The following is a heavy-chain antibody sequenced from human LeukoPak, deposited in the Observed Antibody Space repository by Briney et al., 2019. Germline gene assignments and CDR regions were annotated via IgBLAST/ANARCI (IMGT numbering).Heavy chain of an antibody. V-gene: IGHV5-51*01. CDR3: ARARYCSSTSCPSPYFYYYMDV. CDR1: GYSFTNCW. CDR2: IYPGDSDT. J-gene: IGHJ6*03. Sequence: GESLKISCXGSGYSFTNCWIGWVRQMAGKGLEWMRIIYPGDSDTRYSPSFQGQVTVSADKSISTAYLQWSSLKASDTAMYYCARARYCSSTSCPSPYFYYYMDVWGKGTTVTVSS. D-gene: IGHD2-2*01.